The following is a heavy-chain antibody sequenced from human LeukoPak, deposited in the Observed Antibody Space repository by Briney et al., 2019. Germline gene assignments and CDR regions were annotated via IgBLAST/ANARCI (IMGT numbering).Heavy chain of an antibody. CDR2: ITAPADVI. Sequence: GGSLRLSCAASGFAFGSYAMTWVRQAPGKGLEWVSTITAPADVIFYAESVRGRFTVSRDNSKNLLYLQMNGLRAEDTGLYHCVKDYLGQLVMFDIWGQGTMVTVSS. V-gene: IGHV3-23*01. CDR1: GFAFGSYA. CDR3: VKDYLGQLVMFDI. D-gene: IGHD3-16*01. J-gene: IGHJ3*02.